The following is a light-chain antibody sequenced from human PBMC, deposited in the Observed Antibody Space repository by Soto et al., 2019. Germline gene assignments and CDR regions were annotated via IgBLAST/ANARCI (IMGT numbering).Light chain of an antibody. CDR3: GTWDSSLSAGV. J-gene: IGLJ2*01. CDR2: DND. Sequence: QSVLTQPPSVSAAPGQRVTISCSGSSSNIENNPVSWYQQLPGTVPRLLIHDNDKRPSVIPDRFSGSKSGTSATLGIAGLQTGDEADYYCGTWDSSLSAGVFGGGTKLTVL. CDR1: SSNIENNP. V-gene: IGLV1-51*01.